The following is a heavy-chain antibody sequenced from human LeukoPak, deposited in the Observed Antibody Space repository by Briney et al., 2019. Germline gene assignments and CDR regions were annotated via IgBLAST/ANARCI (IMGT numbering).Heavy chain of an antibody. CDR1: GFTFSSYA. CDR3: AKGTDYYFDY. Sequence: GGSLRLSCAASGFTFSSYAMRRVRQAPGKGLEWVSAIGGSGAVIYYADSVKGRFTISRDNSKNTLSLQMNSLRDEDTAVYYCAKGTDYYFDYWGQGTLVTVSP. D-gene: IGHD3/OR15-3a*01. V-gene: IGHV3-23*01. J-gene: IGHJ4*02. CDR2: IGGSGAVI.